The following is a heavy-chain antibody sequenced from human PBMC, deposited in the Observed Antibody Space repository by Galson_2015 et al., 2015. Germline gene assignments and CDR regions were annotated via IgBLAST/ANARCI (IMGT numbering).Heavy chain of an antibody. CDR3: AADSPVKYCSGGSCYSSGRDAFDI. Sequence: SGFTFTSSAVQWVRQARGQRLEWIGWIVVGSGNTNYAQKFQERVTITRDMSTSTAYMELSSLRSEDTAVYYCAADSPVKYCSGGSCYSSGRDAFDIWGQGTMVTVSS. D-gene: IGHD2-15*01. J-gene: IGHJ3*02. V-gene: IGHV1-58*01. CDR2: IVVGSGNT. CDR1: GFTFTSSA.